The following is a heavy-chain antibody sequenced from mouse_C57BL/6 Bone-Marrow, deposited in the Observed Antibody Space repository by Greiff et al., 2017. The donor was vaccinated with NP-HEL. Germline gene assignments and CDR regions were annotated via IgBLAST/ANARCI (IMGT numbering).Heavy chain of an antibody. J-gene: IGHJ2*01. CDR3: AREGVYGSSSYFDY. Sequence: QVQLQQSGPELVKPGASVKISCKASGYAFSSSWMNWVKQRPGKGLEWIGRIYPGDGDTNYNGKFKGKATLTADKSSSTAYMQLSSLTSEDSAVYFCAREGVYGSSSYFDYWGQGTTLTVSS. CDR2: IYPGDGDT. CDR1: GYAFSSSW. V-gene: IGHV1-82*01. D-gene: IGHD1-1*01.